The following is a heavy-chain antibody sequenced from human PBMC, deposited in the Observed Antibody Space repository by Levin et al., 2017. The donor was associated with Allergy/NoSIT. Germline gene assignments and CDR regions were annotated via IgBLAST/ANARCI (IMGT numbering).Heavy chain of an antibody. CDR3: AKDLGDYGDNSQNWFDP. J-gene: IGHJ5*02. Sequence: GGSLRLSCAASGFTFSSYAMIWVRQAPGRGLEWVSAISGSGGSTYYADSVEGRFTISRDNSKNTVYLQMNSLRAEDSALYYGAKDLGDYGDNSQNWFDPWGQGTLVTVSS. V-gene: IGHV3-23*01. CDR2: ISGSGGST. D-gene: IGHD4-23*01. CDR1: GFTFSSYA.